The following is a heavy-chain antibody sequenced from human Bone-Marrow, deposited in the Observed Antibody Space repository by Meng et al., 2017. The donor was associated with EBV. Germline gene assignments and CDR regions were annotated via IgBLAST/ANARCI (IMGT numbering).Heavy chain of an antibody. J-gene: IGHJ4*02. Sequence: EVPVVDAGGGLVQPWGSLILSCTGSGFTFSNNWMHWVRQAPGKGLVWVSRIDGGGSSTSYADSVKGRFTISRDNAKNTLYLQMNSLRAEDTAVYYCARAEFSGPSLVYWGQGTLVTVSS. D-gene: IGHD5-12*01. CDR2: IDGGGSST. CDR3: ARAEFSGPSLVY. CDR1: GFTFSNNW. V-gene: IGHV3-74*01.